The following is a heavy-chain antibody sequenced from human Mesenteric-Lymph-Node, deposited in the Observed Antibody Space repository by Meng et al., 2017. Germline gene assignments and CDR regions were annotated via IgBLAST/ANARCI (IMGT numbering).Heavy chain of an antibody. CDR3: ARHAGKGYSSSWSEYYFDY. J-gene: IGHJ4*02. CDR1: GFTFSSYT. Sequence: GESLKISCAASGFTFSSYTMSWVRQAPGKGLEWMGIIYPGDSDTRYSPSFQGQVTISADKSISTAYLQWSSLKASDTAMYYCARHAGKGYSSSWSEYYFDYWGQGTLVTVSS. D-gene: IGHD6-13*01. CDR2: IYPGDSDT. V-gene: IGHV5-51*01.